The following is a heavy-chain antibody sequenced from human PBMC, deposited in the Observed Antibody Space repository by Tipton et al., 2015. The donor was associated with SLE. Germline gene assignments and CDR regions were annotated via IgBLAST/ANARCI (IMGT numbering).Heavy chain of an antibody. Sequence: TLSLTCSVSGGYISSGGYYWSWIRQVPGMGLQWIGYIYYGGNTYYNPSLTGRVSILVDTSKNQFSLRLTSVTAADTAVYYCARTNLQESLVDWYFDLWGRGTLVTVSS. V-gene: IGHV4-31*03. D-gene: IGHD5-24*01. J-gene: IGHJ2*01. CDR3: ARTNLQESLVDWYFDL. CDR2: IYYGGNT. CDR1: GGYISSGGYY.